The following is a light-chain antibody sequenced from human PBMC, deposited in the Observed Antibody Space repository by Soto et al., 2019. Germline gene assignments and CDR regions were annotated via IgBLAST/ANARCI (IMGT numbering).Light chain of an antibody. Sequence: EIVLTQSPATLSLSPGERATLSCRASQSVSSSYLAWYQQKPGQAPRFLIYGASNRATGIPDRFSGSGSGTDFTLTISRLEPEDFAVYYCQQYGSSPLTFGGGTKVDIK. J-gene: IGKJ4*01. CDR3: QQYGSSPLT. CDR2: GAS. CDR1: QSVSSSY. V-gene: IGKV3-20*01.